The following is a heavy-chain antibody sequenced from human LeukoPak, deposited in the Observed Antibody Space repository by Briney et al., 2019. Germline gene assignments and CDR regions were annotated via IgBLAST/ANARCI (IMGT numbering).Heavy chain of an antibody. CDR2: INPNSGGT. J-gene: IGHJ6*03. Sequence: ASVKVSCKASGYTFTGYYMHWVRQAPGQGLEWMGWINPNSGGTNYAQKFQGRATMTRDTSISTAYMELSRLRSDDTAVYYCARGSGGGSYYGYYYYYMDVWGKGTTVTVSS. V-gene: IGHV1-2*02. CDR1: GYTFTGYY. CDR3: ARGSGGGSYYGYYYYYMDV. D-gene: IGHD1-26*01.